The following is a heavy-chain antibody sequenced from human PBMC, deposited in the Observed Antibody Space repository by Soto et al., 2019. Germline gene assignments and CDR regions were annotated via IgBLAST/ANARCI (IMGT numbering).Heavy chain of an antibody. CDR1: GYTFTSYA. V-gene: IGHV1-3*05. CDR2: INAGNGNT. D-gene: IGHD1-26*01. J-gene: IGHJ4*02. Sequence: QVQLVQSGAEEKKPGASVKVSCKASGYTFTSYAMHWVRQAPGQRLEWMGWINAGNGNTKYSQKFQGRVTITRDTSASTAYMGLSSLRSEDTAVYYCASSGSYWGIDYWGQGTLVTVSS. CDR3: ASSGSYWGIDY.